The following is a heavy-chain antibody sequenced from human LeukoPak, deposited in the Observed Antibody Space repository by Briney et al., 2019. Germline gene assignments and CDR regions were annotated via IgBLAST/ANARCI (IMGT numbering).Heavy chain of an antibody. V-gene: IGHV1-46*01. CDR1: GYTFTGYY. Sequence: GASVKVSCKASGYTFTGYYIHWVRQAPGQGLEWMGIITPSGGSATYAQTFQGRVTMTRDTSTSTVYMELSSLRSEDTAVYFCARVSQDSRGYKHVFDYWGQGTLVTVSS. CDR3: ARVSQDSRGYKHVFDY. J-gene: IGHJ4*02. D-gene: IGHD3-22*01. CDR2: ITPSGGSA.